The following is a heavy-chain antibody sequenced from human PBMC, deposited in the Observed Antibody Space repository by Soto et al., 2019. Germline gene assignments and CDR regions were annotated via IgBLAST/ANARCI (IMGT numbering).Heavy chain of an antibody. J-gene: IGHJ4*02. V-gene: IGHV3-72*01. Sequence: EVQLVESGGGLVEPGGSLRLSCAASGFIFSAHYMDWVSQAPGKGREGIGRVRDKANGYTTEYAASVRGRFTVSRDDSKNSLDLQMNSLKIEDTAMDYCVRNLASGGTYYIDYWGQGTLVTVSS. D-gene: IGHD1-26*01. CDR3: VRNLASGGTYYIDY. CDR2: VRDKANGYTT. CDR1: GFIFSAHY.